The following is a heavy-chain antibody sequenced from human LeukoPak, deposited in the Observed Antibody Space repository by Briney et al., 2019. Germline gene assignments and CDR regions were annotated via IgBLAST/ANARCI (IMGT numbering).Heavy chain of an antibody. D-gene: IGHD6-13*01. J-gene: IGHJ5*02. CDR3: AKDPTRIAAAGPNWFDP. Sequence: GGSLRLSCAASGFTFDDYAMHWVRQAPGKGLEWVSLISGDGGSTYYADSVKGRFTISRDNSKNSLYLQMNSLRTEDTASYYCAKDPTRIAAAGPNWFDPWGQGTLVTVSS. V-gene: IGHV3-43*02. CDR1: GFTFDDYA. CDR2: ISGDGGST.